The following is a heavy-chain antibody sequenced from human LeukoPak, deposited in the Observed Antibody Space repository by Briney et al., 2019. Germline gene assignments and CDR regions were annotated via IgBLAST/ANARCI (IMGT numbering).Heavy chain of an antibody. CDR1: GFTFDDYA. V-gene: IGHV3-9*01. J-gene: IGHJ6*03. CDR2: ISWNSGNI. D-gene: IGHD4-17*01. Sequence: GGSLRLSCAASGFTFDDYAMHWVRQPPGKGLEWVSSISWNSGNIGYADSVKGRSTISRDNAQNSLYLQMNSLRAEDTAVYYCAKFNYGDSIYYYYYMDVWGKGTTVTVSS. CDR3: AKFNYGDSIYYYYYMDV.